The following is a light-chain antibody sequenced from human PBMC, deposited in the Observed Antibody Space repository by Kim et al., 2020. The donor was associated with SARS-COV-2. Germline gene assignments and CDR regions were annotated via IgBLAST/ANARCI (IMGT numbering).Light chain of an antibody. CDR2: AAS. CDR1: ESVSSSY. J-gene: IGKJ5*01. CDR3: QQYGSTRLT. Sequence: EIVLTQSPGILSLSPGESVTLSCRASESVSSSYLAWYQQKSGQAPRLLIYAASSRATGIPDRFSGRGSGTAFILTISRVEPEDSAVYYCQQYGSTRLTVRQGTRLEIK. V-gene: IGKV3-20*01.